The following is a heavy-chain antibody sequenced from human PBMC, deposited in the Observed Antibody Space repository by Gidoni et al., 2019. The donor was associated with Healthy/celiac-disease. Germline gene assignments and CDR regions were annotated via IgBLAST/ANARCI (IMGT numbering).Heavy chain of an antibody. Sequence: QVQLVQSGAEVKKPGSSVKVSCKASGGTFSSYAISCVRQAPGQGLEWMGGIIPIFGTANYAKKFQGRVTITADESTSTAYMELSSLRSEDTAVYYCARSGRVVVVAATHLYYYYGMDVWGQGTTVTVSS. CDR3: ARSGRVVVVAATHLYYYYGMDV. CDR1: GGTFSSYA. J-gene: IGHJ6*02. V-gene: IGHV1-69*01. CDR2: IIPIFGTA. D-gene: IGHD2-15*01.